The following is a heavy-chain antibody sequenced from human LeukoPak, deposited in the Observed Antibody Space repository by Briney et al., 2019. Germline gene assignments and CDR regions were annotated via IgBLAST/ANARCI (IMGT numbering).Heavy chain of an antibody. CDR2: INSDGSST. J-gene: IGHJ3*02. Sequence: PGGSLRLSSAASGFTFSSYWVHWVRQAPGKGLVWVSPINSDGSSTSYADSVKGRFTISRDNAKNTLSLQMNSLRAEDTAVYYCARVGGSNAFDIWGQGTMVIVSS. V-gene: IGHV3-74*01. CDR1: GFTFSSYW. D-gene: IGHD1-26*01. CDR3: ARVGGSNAFDI.